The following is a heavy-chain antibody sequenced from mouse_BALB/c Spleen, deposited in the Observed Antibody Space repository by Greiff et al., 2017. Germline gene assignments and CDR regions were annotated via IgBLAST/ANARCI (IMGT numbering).Heavy chain of an antibody. CDR1: GYTFTSYV. CDR2: INPYNDGT. Sequence: VQLQQSGPELVKPGASVKMSCKASGYTFTSYVMHWVKQKPGQGLEWIGYINPYNDGTKYNEKFKGKATLTSDKSSSTAYMELSSLTSEDSAVYYCAIYYGNYPYCYFDVWGAGTTVTVSS. D-gene: IGHD2-1*01. CDR3: AIYYGNYPYCYFDV. J-gene: IGHJ1*01. V-gene: IGHV1-14*01.